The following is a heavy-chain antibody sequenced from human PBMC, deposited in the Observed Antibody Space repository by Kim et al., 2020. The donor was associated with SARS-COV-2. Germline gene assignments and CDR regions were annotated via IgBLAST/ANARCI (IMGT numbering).Heavy chain of an antibody. CDR2: INHSGST. J-gene: IGHJ6*02. V-gene: IGHV4-34*01. D-gene: IGHD3-10*01. CDR3: ARGLIRLIGSGSYHYYYYGMDV. Sequence: SETLSLTCAVYGGSFSGYYWSWIRQPPGKGLEWIGEINHSGSTNYNPSLKSRVTISVDTSKNQFSLKLSSVTAADTAVYYCARGLIRLIGSGSYHYYYYGMDVWGQGTTVTVSS. CDR1: GGSFSGYY.